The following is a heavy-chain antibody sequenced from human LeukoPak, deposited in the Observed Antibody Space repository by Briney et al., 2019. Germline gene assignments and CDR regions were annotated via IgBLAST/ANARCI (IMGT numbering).Heavy chain of an antibody. CDR1: GFTFSRFW. CDR2: IDSDGSYT. CDR3: ARDHYFGMDV. V-gene: IGHV3-74*01. J-gene: IGHJ6*02. Sequence: GGALRLSCAASGFTFSRFWMHWVRQAPGKGLVWVSRIDSDGSYTIYADSVKGRFNISKDKAKNTLYLQMNSLRAEDTAVYYCARDHYFGMDVWGQGTTVTVS.